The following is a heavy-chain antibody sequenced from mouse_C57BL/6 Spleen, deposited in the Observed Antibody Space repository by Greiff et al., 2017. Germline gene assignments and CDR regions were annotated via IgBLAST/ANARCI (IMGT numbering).Heavy chain of an antibody. CDR2: ISSGGDYI. J-gene: IGHJ4*01. D-gene: IGHD2-3*01. Sequence: EVKLVESGAGLVKPGGSLKLSCAASGFTFSSYAMSWVRQTPEKRLEWVAYISSGGDYIYYADTVQGRFTISRDNARNTLYLQMSSLKSEDTAMYYCTREGSMVVTFYAMDYWGQGTSVTVSS. V-gene: IGHV5-9-1*02. CDR1: GFTFSSYA. CDR3: TREGSMVVTFYAMDY.